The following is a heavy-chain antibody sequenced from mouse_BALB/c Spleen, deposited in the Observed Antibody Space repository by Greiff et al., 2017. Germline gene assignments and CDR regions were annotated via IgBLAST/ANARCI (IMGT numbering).Heavy chain of an antibody. CDR1: GYTFSSYW. J-gene: IGHJ1*01. CDR2: ILPGSGST. Sequence: VQLQQSGAELMKPGASVKISCKATGYTFSSYWIEWVKQRPGHGLEWIGEILPGSGSTNYNEKFKGKATFTADTSSNTAYMQLSSLTSEDSAVYYCARGGNYPYWYFDVWGAGTTVTVSS. V-gene: IGHV1-9*01. D-gene: IGHD2-1*01. CDR3: ARGGNYPYWYFDV.